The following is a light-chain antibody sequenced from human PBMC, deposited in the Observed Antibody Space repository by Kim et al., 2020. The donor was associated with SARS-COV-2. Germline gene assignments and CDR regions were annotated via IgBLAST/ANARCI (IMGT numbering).Light chain of an antibody. J-gene: IGLJ3*02. CDR3: QAWDNTGV. CDR2: QDV. CDR1: RLGDKY. Sequence: SYELTQPPSVSVSPGQTATITCSAERLGDKYASWYQHKPGQSPLLVIYQDVKRPSGIPERFSGSNSGNTATLTISGTQAMDEADYYCQAWDNTGVFGGGTQLTVL. V-gene: IGLV3-1*01.